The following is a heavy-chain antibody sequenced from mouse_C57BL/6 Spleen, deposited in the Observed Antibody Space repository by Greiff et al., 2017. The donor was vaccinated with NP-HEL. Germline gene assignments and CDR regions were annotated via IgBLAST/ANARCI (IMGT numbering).Heavy chain of an antibody. V-gene: IGHV3-1*01. CDR1: GYSITSGYD. Sequence: LQESGPGMVKPSQSLSLTCTVTGYSITSGYDWHWIRHFPGNKLEWMGYISYSGSTNYNPSLKSRISITHDTSKNHFFLKLNSVTTEDTATYYCARDYYGSSPEWYFDVWGTGTTVTVSS. J-gene: IGHJ1*03. D-gene: IGHD1-1*01. CDR3: ARDYYGSSPEWYFDV. CDR2: ISYSGST.